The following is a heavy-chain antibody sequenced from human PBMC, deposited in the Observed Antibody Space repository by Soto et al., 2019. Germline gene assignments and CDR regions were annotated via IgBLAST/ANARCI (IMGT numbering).Heavy chain of an antibody. CDR1: RYTFTYNY. D-gene: IGHD3-10*01. Sequence: QEQLVQSGTEVKKPGASVTVSCKASRYTFTYNYIHWVRQAPGQGLEWMAWINPESGTTSYAQNFQGRLTVTRNTSITTAYLELSSLRSAETAVYYCARSSVHNFGWFEPWGQGPLVTVSS. V-gene: IGHV1-2*02. J-gene: IGHJ5*02. CDR2: INPESGTT. CDR3: ARSSVHNFGWFEP.